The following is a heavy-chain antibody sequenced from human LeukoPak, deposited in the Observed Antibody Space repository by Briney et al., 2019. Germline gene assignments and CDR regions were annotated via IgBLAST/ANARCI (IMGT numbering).Heavy chain of an antibody. CDR2: ISAYNGNT. D-gene: IGHD3-22*01. J-gene: IGHJ4*02. Sequence: GASVKVSCKASGYTFTSYGISWVRQAPGQGLEWMGWISAYNGNTNYAQKLQGRVTMTTDTSPSTAYMELRSLRSDDTAVYYCARDPPSFRKWLPRLDYWGQGTLVTVSS. V-gene: IGHV1-18*01. CDR1: GYTFTSYG. CDR3: ARDPPSFRKWLPRLDY.